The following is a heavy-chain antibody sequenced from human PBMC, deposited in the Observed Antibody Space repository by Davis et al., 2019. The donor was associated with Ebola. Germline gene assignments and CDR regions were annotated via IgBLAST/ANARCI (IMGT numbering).Heavy chain of an antibody. D-gene: IGHD5-12*01. CDR2: IKQDGSEK. J-gene: IGHJ6*02. CDR3: ARDGLPDPYYYYGMDV. V-gene: IGHV3-7*01. CDR1: GFTFSSYW. Sequence: PGGSLRLSCAASGFTFSSYWMSWVRQAPGKGLEWVANIKQDGSEKYYVDSVKGRFTISRDNAKNSLYLQMNSLRAEDTAVYYCARDGLPDPYYYYGMDVWGQGTTVTVSS.